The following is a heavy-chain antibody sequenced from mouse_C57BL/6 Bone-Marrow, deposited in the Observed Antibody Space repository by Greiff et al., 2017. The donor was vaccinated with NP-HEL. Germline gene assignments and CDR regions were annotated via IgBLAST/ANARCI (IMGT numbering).Heavy chain of an antibody. CDR2: IDPSDSYT. Sequence: VQLQQSGAELVKPGASVKLSCKASGYTFTSYWMQWVKQRPGQGLEWIGEIDPSDSYTNYNQKFKGKATLTVDTSSSTAYMQLSSLTSEDSAVYYCAPGAFDYWGQGTTLTVSS. J-gene: IGHJ2*01. V-gene: IGHV1-50*01. D-gene: IGHD4-1*01. CDR1: GYTFTSYW. CDR3: APGAFDY.